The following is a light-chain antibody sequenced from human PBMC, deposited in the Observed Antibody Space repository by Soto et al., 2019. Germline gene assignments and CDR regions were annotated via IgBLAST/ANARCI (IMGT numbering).Light chain of an antibody. J-gene: IGKJ1*01. CDR2: GAS. Sequence: EVVLTQSPGTLSLSPGDTATLSCRATQSISSGYLAWYQQKPGQAPRLLIYGASSRANGIPDRFSGIGSGADFTLTITGLEPDDFAVYYCQHYGSSNRTFGQGTKVDIK. CDR1: QSISSGY. V-gene: IGKV3-20*01. CDR3: QHYGSSNRT.